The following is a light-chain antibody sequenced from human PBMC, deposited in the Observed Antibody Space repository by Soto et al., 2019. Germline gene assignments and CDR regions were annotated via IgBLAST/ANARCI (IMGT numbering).Light chain of an antibody. V-gene: IGLV1-51*01. Sequence: QSVLTRPPSVSGAPGQKVTMSCSGSSSNIGNNYVSWYQQLPGTAPKLLIYDNNKRPSGIPDRFSGSKSGTSATLGITGLQTGDEADYYCGTWDSSLSEVFGTGTKVTVL. CDR2: DNN. CDR3: GTWDSSLSEV. CDR1: SSNIGNNY. J-gene: IGLJ1*01.